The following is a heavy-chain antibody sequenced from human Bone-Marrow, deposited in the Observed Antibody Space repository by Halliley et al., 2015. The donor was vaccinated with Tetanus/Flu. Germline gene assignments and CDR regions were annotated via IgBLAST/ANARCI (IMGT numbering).Heavy chain of an antibody. Sequence: GSTNYNPSLESRVPISVDTSKNQFSLKLTSVPAADTAVYYCARVRGFYYEASGSYQKFPFDSWGQGPLVNVSS. CDR2: GST. J-gene: IGHJ4*02. D-gene: IGHD3-10*01. V-gene: IGHV4-59*01. CDR3: ARVRGFYYEASGSYQKFPFDS.